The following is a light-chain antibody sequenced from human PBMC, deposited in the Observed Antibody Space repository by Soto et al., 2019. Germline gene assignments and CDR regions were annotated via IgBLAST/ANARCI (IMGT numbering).Light chain of an antibody. J-gene: IGKJ4*01. CDR3: QQYGDWPGA. V-gene: IGKV3D-15*01. CDR2: DAS. CDR1: QSAGSK. Sequence: EVGLTQSPGTVSLYPGERATLSCRASQSAGSKLAWYQQRPGQAPRLLIYDASNRATGIPARFSGSGSGTEFSLTISSLQSEDFAVYSCQQYGDWPGAFGGGTKVDIK.